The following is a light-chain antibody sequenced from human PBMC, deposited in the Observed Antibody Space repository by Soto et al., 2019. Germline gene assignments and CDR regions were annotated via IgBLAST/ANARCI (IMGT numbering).Light chain of an antibody. CDR2: EGS. Sequence: QSALTQPASVSGSPGQSITISCTGTSSDVGSYNLVSWYQQHPGKAPKLMIYEGSKRPSGVSNRFSGSKSGNTASLTISGLQAEDEADYYCCSYAGTVFGGGTKLTGL. CDR1: SSDVGSYNL. J-gene: IGLJ2*01. CDR3: CSYAGTV. V-gene: IGLV2-23*01.